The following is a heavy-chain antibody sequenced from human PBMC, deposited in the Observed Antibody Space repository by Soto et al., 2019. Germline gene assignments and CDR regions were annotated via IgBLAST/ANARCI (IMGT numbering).Heavy chain of an antibody. J-gene: IGHJ6*02. CDR2: MNPNSGNT. CDR1: GYTFTSYD. Sequence: ASVKVSCKASGYTFTSYDINWVRQATGQGLEWMGWMNPNSGNTGYAQKFQGRVTMTRNTSISTAYMELSSLRSEDTAVYYCARGASFGVVMTYYYYYGMDVWGQGTTVTVSS. CDR3: ARGASFGVVMTYYYYYGMDV. D-gene: IGHD3-3*01. V-gene: IGHV1-8*01.